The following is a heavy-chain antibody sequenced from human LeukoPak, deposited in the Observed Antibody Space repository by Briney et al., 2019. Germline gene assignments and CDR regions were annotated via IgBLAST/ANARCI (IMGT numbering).Heavy chain of an antibody. V-gene: IGHV4-4*07. J-gene: IGHJ6*03. Sequence: SETLSLTCTVSGGSISSYYWSWIRQPARKGLEWIGRIYTSGSTNYNPSLKSRVTMSVDTSKNQFSLKLSSVTAADTAVYYCARVNSSSSYYYYYMDVWGKGTTVTVSS. CDR3: ARVNSSSSYYYYYMDV. D-gene: IGHD6-6*01. CDR1: GGSISSYY. CDR2: IYTSGST.